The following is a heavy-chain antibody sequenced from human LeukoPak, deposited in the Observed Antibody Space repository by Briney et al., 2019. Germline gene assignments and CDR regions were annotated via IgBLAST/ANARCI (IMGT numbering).Heavy chain of an antibody. CDR2: ISDGGRSE. D-gene: IGHD2-15*01. V-gene: IGHV3-30*04. CDR1: GFTFSSYS. CDR3: ARDPYCSGGSCLLNWFDP. Sequence: PGRSLRLSCTASGFTFSSYSMHWVRQAPGKGLEWVAVISDGGRSEFYADSVKGRFTISRDNSKNTLYLQMNSLRAEDTAVYYCARDPYCSGGSCLLNWFDPWGQGTLVTVSS. J-gene: IGHJ5*02.